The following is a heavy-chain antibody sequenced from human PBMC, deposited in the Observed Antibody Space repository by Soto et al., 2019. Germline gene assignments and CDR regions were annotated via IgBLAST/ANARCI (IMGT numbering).Heavy chain of an antibody. CDR1: GFTFSSYW. J-gene: IGHJ4*02. CDR2: INSDGSST. Sequence: QPGGSLRLSCAASGFTFSSYWMHWVRQAPGKGLVWVSRINSDGSSTSYADSVKGRFTISRDNAKNTLYLQMNSLRAEDTAVYYCARDGGYSSSLRSGELYDYWGQGTLVTVSS. CDR3: ARDGGYSSSLRSGELYDY. V-gene: IGHV3-74*01. D-gene: IGHD6-6*01.